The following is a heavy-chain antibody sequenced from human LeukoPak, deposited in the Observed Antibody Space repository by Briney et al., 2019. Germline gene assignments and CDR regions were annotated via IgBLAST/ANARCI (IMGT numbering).Heavy chain of an antibody. Sequence: GGSLRLSCAASGFTFDDYAMHWVRQAPGKGLEWVPSISWNSGSRVYADSVKGRFTISRDNAKNSLYLQMNSLRAEDTALYYCAKAGRHSSSWIDYWGQGTLVTVSS. CDR1: GFTFDDYA. V-gene: IGHV3-9*01. CDR2: ISWNSGSR. CDR3: AKAGRHSSSWIDY. J-gene: IGHJ4*02. D-gene: IGHD6-13*01.